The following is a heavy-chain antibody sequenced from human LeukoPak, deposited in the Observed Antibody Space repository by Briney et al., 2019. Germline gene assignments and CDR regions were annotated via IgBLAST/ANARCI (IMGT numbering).Heavy chain of an antibody. CDR1: GYSFTSYW. J-gene: IGHJ4*02. CDR2: IYTGDSDT. CDR3: ARGGPSYALDY. D-gene: IGHD3-16*01. V-gene: IGHV5-51*01. Sequence: GESLKISCKGSGYSFTSYWIGWVRQMPGKGLEWMGIIYTGDSDTRYSPSFQGQVSISVDKSISIAYLQWSSLKASDTAMYYCARGGPSYALDYWGQGTLVTVSS.